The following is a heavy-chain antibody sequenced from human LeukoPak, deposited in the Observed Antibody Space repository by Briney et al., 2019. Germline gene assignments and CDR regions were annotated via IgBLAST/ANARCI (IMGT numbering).Heavy chain of an antibody. CDR1: GFTFSSYG. D-gene: IGHD3-10*01. V-gene: IGHV3-30*18. Sequence: GGSLRLSCAASGFTFSSYGMHWVRQAPGKGLEWVAVISYDGSNKYYADSVKGRFTISRDNSKNTLYLQMNSLRAEDTAVYYCAKDVDSFGSGSYVEGFDYWGQGTLVTVSS. CDR2: ISYDGSNK. J-gene: IGHJ4*02. CDR3: AKDVDSFGSGSYVEGFDY.